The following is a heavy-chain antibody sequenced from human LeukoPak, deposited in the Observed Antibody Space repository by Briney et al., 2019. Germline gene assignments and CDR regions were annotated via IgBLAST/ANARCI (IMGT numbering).Heavy chain of an antibody. CDR2: INPNSGGT. V-gene: IGHV1-2*02. CDR1: GYTFTGYY. CDR3: ARRGMYSSSWPPYYYYGMDV. D-gene: IGHD6-13*01. Sequence: ASVTVSCKASGYTFTGYYMHWVRQAPGQGLEWMGWINPNSGGTNYAQKFQGRVTMTRDTSISTAYMELSRLRSDDTAVYYCARRGMYSSSWPPYYYYGMDVWGQGTTVTVSS. J-gene: IGHJ6*02.